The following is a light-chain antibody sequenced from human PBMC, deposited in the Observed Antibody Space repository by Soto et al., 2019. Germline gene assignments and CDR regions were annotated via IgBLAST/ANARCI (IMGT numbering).Light chain of an antibody. V-gene: IGKV3-11*01. CDR3: QQRSNWPPLT. J-gene: IGKJ4*01. Sequence: ILLTDSPVILPFSLGARPSSPFRASQTVDNFLAWYQLKPGKAPRLLIYDATKRASGIPVRFTGSGSGTDFILTISSLEPEDFAVYYCQQRSNWPPLTLGGGTEVDI. CDR1: QTVDNF. CDR2: DAT.